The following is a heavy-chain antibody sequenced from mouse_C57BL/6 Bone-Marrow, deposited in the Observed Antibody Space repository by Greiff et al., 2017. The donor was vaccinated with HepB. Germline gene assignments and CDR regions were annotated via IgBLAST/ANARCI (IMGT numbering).Heavy chain of an antibody. Sequence: VQLKQSGAELVRPGASVKLSCTASGFNIKDDYMHWVKQRPEQGLEWIGWIDPENGDTEYASKFQGKATITADTSSNTAYLQLSSLTSEDTAVYYCTTTVRALWGQGTLVTVSA. CDR1: GFNIKDDY. J-gene: IGHJ3*01. CDR3: TTTVRAL. D-gene: IGHD1-1*01. V-gene: IGHV14-4*01. CDR2: IDPENGDT.